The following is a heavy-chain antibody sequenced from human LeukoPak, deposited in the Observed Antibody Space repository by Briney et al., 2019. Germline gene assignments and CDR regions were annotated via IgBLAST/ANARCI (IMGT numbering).Heavy chain of an antibody. CDR3: ARTSPRPRWDIVVVVAAQMDV. D-gene: IGHD2-15*01. J-gene: IGHJ6*04. CDR1: GGSISSYY. V-gene: IGHV4-4*07. Sequence: SETLSLTCTVSGGSISSYYWSWIRQPAGKGLEWIGRIYTSGSTNYNPSLKSRVTISVDTSKNQFSLNLSSMTAADTAVYYCARTSPRPRWDIVVVVAAQMDVWGKGTTVTVSS. CDR2: IYTSGST.